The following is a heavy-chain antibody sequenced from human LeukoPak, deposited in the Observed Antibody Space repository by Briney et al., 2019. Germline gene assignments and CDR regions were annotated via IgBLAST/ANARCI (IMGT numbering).Heavy chain of an antibody. V-gene: IGHV3-7*01. CDR3: ARDHTVDGLVFDY. Sequence: GGPLRLSCEASEFTLINFWMNGVGQAPGKGLEGLASIKQDGSEKYYVDSVKGRFSISRDNAKNSLHLQMNSLRAEDTAVYYCARDHTVDGLVFDYWGQGILVTVSS. J-gene: IGHJ4*02. CDR1: EFTLINFW. CDR2: IKQDGSEK. D-gene: IGHD6-19*01.